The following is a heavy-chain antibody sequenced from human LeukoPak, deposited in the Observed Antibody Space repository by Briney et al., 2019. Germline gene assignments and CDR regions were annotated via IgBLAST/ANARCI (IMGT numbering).Heavy chain of an antibody. CDR2: IFYSGNN. CDR1: GGSISSSDSY. J-gene: IGHJ4*02. CDR3: ARYPRVRGHNWVVYDY. V-gene: IGHV4-39*07. D-gene: IGHD5-24*01. Sequence: SETLSLTCSVSGGSISSSDSYWAWIRQPPGKGLEWIANIFYSGNNYYNPSLRSRVTISVDTSKSQFSLKLNSVTAADTAVYYCARYPRVRGHNWVVYDYWGQGTLVTV.